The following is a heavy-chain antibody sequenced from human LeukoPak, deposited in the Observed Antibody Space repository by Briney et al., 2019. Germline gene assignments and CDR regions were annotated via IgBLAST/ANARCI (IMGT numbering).Heavy chain of an antibody. CDR1: GFTFSSYH. V-gene: IGHV3-48*04. D-gene: IGHD4-23*01. CDR3: AREGRGNGPSFDY. J-gene: IGHJ4*02. CDR2: ISTSSSNVI. Sequence: GGSLRLSCAASGFTFSSYHMNWVRQAPGKGPEWASFISTSSSNVIYYADSVKGRFTISRDDARNSLYLQMNSLRVEDTAMYYCAREGRGNGPSFDYWGQGTLVTVSS.